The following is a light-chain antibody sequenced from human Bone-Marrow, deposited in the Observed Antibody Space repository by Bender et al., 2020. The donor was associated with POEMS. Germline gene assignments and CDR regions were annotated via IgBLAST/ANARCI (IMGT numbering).Light chain of an antibody. J-gene: IGLJ2*01. CDR1: SSDVDSYNY. CDR3: CSYAGGFV. V-gene: IGLV2-11*01. CDR2: DVA. Sequence: QSALTQPRSVSGSPGQSVTISCTTTSSDVDSYNYVSWYQQFPGKAPKLIIFDVAKRPSGVPDRFSGYRSGSTASLTISGLQPADEADYYCCSYAGGFVFGGGTKLTVL.